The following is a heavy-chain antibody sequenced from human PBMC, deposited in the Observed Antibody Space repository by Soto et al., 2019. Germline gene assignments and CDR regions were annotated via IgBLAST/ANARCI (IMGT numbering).Heavy chain of an antibody. D-gene: IGHD2-15*01. CDR1: GFTVSSNY. Sequence: GGSLRLSCAASGFTVSSNYMSWVRQAPGKGLEWVSVIYSGGSTYYADSVKGRFTISRDNSKNTLYLQMNSLRAEDTAVYYCARERERCSGGSCYLNWFDPWGQGTLVTVSS. J-gene: IGHJ5*02. V-gene: IGHV3-66*01. CDR2: IYSGGST. CDR3: ARERERCSGGSCYLNWFDP.